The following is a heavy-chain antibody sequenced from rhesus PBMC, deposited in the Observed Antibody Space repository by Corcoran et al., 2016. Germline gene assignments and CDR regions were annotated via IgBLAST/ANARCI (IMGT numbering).Heavy chain of an antibody. Sequence: QVQLVQSGAEEKKPGYSVKVSCKASGSIFTDYYIHRVPQAPRPGLQWLGWISPSSGNTKYAQKFQGRVTMTRDTSTNTAYMELSSLRSEDTAMYYCAREGISSATGGLDSWGQGVVVTVSS. J-gene: IGHJ6*01. CDR2: ISPSSGNT. CDR3: AREGISSATGGLDS. V-gene: IGHV1S2*01. D-gene: IGHD6-43*01. CDR1: GSIFTDYY.